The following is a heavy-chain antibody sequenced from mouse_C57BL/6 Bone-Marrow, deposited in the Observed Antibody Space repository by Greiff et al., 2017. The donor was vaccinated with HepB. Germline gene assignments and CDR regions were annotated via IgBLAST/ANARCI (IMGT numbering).Heavy chain of an antibody. Sequence: QVQLKESGAELAKPGASVKLSCKASGYTFTSYWMHWVKQRPGQGLEWIGYINPSSGYTKYNQKFKDKATLTADKSYSTAYMQLSSLTYEDSAVDYCARDYCSSPLYAMDYWGQGTSVTVSS. CDR3: ARDYCSSPLYAMDY. CDR1: GYTFTSYW. CDR2: INPSSGYT. D-gene: IGHD1-1*01. V-gene: IGHV1-7*01. J-gene: IGHJ4*01.